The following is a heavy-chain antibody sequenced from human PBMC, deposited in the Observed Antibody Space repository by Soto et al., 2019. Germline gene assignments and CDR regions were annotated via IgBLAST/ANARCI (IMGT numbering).Heavy chain of an antibody. CDR1: GFSLSTIGMR. J-gene: IGHJ4*02. CDR2: IDWDDDK. V-gene: IGHV2-70*04. CDR3: ARLRGGFDY. Sequence: SGPTLVNPTQTLTLTCTFSGFSLSTIGMRVSWIRQPPGKALEWLARIDWDDDKFYSTSLKTRLTISKDTSKNQVVLTMTNMDPXDTATYCCARLRGGFDYWGQGTLVTVSS. D-gene: IGHD3-10*01.